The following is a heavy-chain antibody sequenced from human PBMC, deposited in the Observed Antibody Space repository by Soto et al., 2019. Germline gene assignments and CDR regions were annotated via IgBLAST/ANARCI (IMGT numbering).Heavy chain of an antibody. CDR3: AKDLLVRGVYGMDV. CDR2: ISYDGSNK. CDR1: GFTFSSYG. V-gene: IGHV3-30*18. Sequence: PGGSLRLSCAASGFTFSSYGMHWVRQAPGKGLEWVAVISYDGSNKYYADSVKGRFTISRDNSKNTLYLQMSSLRAEDTAVYYCAKDLLVRGVYGMDVWGQGTTFTVSS. J-gene: IGHJ6*02. D-gene: IGHD3-10*01.